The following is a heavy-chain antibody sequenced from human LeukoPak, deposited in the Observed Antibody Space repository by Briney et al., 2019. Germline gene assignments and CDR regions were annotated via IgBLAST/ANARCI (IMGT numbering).Heavy chain of an antibody. D-gene: IGHD2-2*01. J-gene: IGHJ6*03. V-gene: IGHV1-69*05. CDR1: GGTFSSYA. CDR3: ASDIVVVPAAQPSGYYYYMDV. Sequence: SVKVSCKASGGTFSSYAISWVRQAPGQGLEWMGGIIPIFGTANYAQKFQGRVTITTDESTSTAYMELSSLRSEDTAVYYCASDIVVVPAAQPSGYYYYMDVWGKGTTVAVSS. CDR2: IIPIFGTA.